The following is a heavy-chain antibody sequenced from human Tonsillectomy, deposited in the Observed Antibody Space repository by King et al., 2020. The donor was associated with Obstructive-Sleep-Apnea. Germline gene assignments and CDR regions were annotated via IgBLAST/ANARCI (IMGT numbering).Heavy chain of an antibody. CDR1: GGSISSYY. V-gene: IGHV4-59*01. Sequence: QLQESGPGLVKPSETLSLTCTVSGGSISSYYWSWMRQPPGKGLEWIGDIYYSGSTNYNPSLKSRVTISVDTSKNQFSLRLSSVTAADTAVYYCASGRGGGEDWFDPWGQGTLVTVSS. J-gene: IGHJ5*02. CDR3: ASGRGGGEDWFDP. D-gene: IGHD1-26*01. CDR2: IYYSGST.